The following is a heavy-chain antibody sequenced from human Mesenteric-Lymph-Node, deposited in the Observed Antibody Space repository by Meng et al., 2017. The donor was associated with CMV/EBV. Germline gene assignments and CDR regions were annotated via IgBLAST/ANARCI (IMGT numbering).Heavy chain of an antibody. CDR2: MFYREST. J-gene: IGHJ5*02. CDR3: AGTPYPRRYLNLFAP. D-gene: IGHD1-26*01. Sequence: GSLRLSCTVSGYPISSGYYWSWIRQPPGKGLEWIGYMFYRESTYYSPSVKSRATISVDTSKNLFSLRLDSVTPADTAVYYCAGTPYPRRYLNLFAPWGQGTLVTVSS. CDR1: GYPISSGYY. V-gene: IGHV4-61*03.